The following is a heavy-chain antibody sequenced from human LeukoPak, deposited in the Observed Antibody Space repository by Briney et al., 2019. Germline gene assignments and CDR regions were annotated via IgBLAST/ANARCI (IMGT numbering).Heavy chain of an antibody. V-gene: IGHV3-11*03. CDR1: GFSFSDYY. CDR2: ISRSSDYT. CDR3: ARIGGWFGNDY. J-gene: IGHJ4*02. D-gene: IGHD3-10*01. Sequence: GGSLRLSCAASGFSFSDYYMSWIRQAPGKGLEWVSYISRSSDYTNYADSVKGRFTISRDNAKNSLYLQMNSLRAEDTALYYCARIGGWFGNDYWGQGTLVTVSS.